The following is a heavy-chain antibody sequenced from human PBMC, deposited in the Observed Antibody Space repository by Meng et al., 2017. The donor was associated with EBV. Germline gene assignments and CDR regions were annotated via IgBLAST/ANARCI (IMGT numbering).Heavy chain of an antibody. J-gene: IGHJ4*02. Sequence: QVQLVEAAAEVKKPGSSVKVSCQTSGGPFRYYAISWVRQAPGQGLEWLGGFLPRLGAPNYAQKFHGRVKITADESTSTHYMDLSSLRSEDTAIYYCASESGRGYTPDYWGQGTLVTVSS. CDR3: ASESGRGYTPDY. D-gene: IGHD3-10*01. CDR2: FLPRLGAP. V-gene: IGHV1-69*01. CDR1: GGPFRYYA.